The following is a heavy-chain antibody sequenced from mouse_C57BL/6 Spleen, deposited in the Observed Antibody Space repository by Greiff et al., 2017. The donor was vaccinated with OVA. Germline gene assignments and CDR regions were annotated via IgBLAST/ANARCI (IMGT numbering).Heavy chain of an antibody. CDR2: IWGGGST. D-gene: IGHD2-4*01. CDR1: GFSLTSYG. CDR3: AKHSLGLYDYDAGFAY. V-gene: IGHV2-9*01. Sequence: VQRVESGPGLVAPSQSLSITCTVSGFSLTSYGVDWVRQPPGKGLEWLGVIWGGGSTNYNSALMSRLSISKDNSKSQVFLKMNSLQTDDTAMYYCAKHSLGLYDYDAGFAYWGQGTLVTVSA. J-gene: IGHJ3*01.